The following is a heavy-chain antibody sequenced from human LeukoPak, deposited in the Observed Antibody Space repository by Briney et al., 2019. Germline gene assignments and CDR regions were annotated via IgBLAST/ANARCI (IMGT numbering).Heavy chain of an antibody. J-gene: IGHJ4*02. CDR1: GGSISSGDYY. Sequence: SETLSLTCTVSGGSISSGDYYWSWIRQPPGEGLEWIGYIYYSGSTYYNPSLKSRVTISVDTSKNQFSLKLSSVTAADTAVYYCARVVVARFDYWGQGTLVTVSS. D-gene: IGHD2-15*01. V-gene: IGHV4-30-4*01. CDR2: IYYSGST. CDR3: ARVVVARFDY.